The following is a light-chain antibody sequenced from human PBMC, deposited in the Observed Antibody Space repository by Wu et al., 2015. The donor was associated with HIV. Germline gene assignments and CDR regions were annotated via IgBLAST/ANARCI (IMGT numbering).Light chain of an antibody. CDR2: KAS. Sequence: DIQMTQSPSTLSASVGDRVTITCRASQSISSWLAWYQQKPGKAPKFLIYKASSLESGVPSRFSGSGSGTEFTLAISSLQSEDLAVYYCQQYNNWPKTFGQGTKVEIK. CDR3: QQYNNWPKT. CDR1: QSISSW. V-gene: IGKV1-5*03. J-gene: IGKJ1*01.